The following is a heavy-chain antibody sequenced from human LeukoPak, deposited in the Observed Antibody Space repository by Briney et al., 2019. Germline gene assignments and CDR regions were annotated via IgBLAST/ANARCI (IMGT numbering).Heavy chain of an antibody. V-gene: IGHV4-59*11. D-gene: IGHD2-2*01. CDR1: GGSISRPY. CDR2: VYSDGRT. J-gene: IGHJ2*01. Sequence: SETLSLTCTVSGGSISRPYWSWIRQPPGEGLEWIGYVYSDGRTNFNPSLKSRVTMSVDTSKNQFSLKLSSVTAADTAVYYCARGQYHLLYWYFDLWGRGTLVTVSS. CDR3: ARGQYHLLYWYFDL.